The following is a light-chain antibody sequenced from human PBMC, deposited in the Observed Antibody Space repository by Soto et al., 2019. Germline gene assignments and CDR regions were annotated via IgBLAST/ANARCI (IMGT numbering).Light chain of an antibody. Sequence: EIVLTQSPATLSLSPGERATLSCRASQSVSSYLAWYQQKPGQPPRLLIYHASNRVTGIPVRFSGSGSGTDFTLTISSLEPEEFAVYYCQQRSNWPLTFGGGTKGEIK. CDR3: QQRSNWPLT. V-gene: IGKV3-11*01. CDR2: HAS. J-gene: IGKJ4*01. CDR1: QSVSSY.